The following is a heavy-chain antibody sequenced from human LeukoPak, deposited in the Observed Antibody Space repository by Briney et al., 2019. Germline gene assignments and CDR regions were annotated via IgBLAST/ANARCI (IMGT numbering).Heavy chain of an antibody. Sequence: GASVKVSCKASGYTFTGYYMHLVRQAPGQGLEWMGRINPNSGGTNYAQKFQGRVTMTRDTSISTAYMELSRLRSDDTAVYYCAKDPNGDYIGAFDAWGPGTMVIVSS. V-gene: IGHV1-2*06. CDR1: GYTFTGYY. J-gene: IGHJ3*01. CDR3: AKDPNGDYIGAFDA. D-gene: IGHD2-8*01. CDR2: INPNSGGT.